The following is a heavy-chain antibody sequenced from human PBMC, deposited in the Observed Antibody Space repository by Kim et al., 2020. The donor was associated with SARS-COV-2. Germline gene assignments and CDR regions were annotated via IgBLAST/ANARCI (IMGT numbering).Heavy chain of an antibody. V-gene: IGHV5-10-1*01. CDR2: IDPSDSYT. Sequence: GESLKISCKGSGYSFTSYWISWVRQMPGKGLEWMGRIDPSDSYTNYSPSFQGHVTISADKSISTAYLQWSSLKASDTAMYYCARSVGAIKLFYYYGMDVWGQGTTVTVSS. CDR3: ARSVGAIKLFYYYGMDV. J-gene: IGHJ6*02. D-gene: IGHD1-26*01. CDR1: GYSFTSYW.